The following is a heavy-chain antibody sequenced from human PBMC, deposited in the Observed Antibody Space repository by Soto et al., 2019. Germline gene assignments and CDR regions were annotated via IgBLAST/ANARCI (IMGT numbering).Heavy chain of an antibody. CDR1: GFTLSTYA. CDR2: ISFDGGST. V-gene: IGHV3-23*01. D-gene: IGHD2-2*01. J-gene: IGHJ6*02. CDR3: ATAVYSTTPYYYGMDV. Sequence: GGSLRLSCAVSGFTLSTYAMNWVRQAPGKGLEWVSAISFDGGSTYYADSVKGRFDVSRDSSKNTLSLEMNSLRNDDTAVYYCATAVYSTTPYYYGMDVWGQGTTVTVSS.